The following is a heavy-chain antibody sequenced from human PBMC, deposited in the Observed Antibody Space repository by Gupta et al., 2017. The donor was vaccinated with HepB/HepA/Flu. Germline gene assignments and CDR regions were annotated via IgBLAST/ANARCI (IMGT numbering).Heavy chain of an antibody. V-gene: IGHV4-34*01. Sequence: QVQLQQWGAGLLKPSETLSLTCAVYGGSFNAYSWSWIRQPPGKGLEWIGEINHSGSTNDNPSLKSRVTISEDMSKNQILLKLSYXTAADTAVXYCAYSGSSYHDYWGQGTLVTVSS. CDR2: INHSGST. CDR1: GGSFNAYS. CDR3: AYSGSSYHDY. J-gene: IGHJ4*02. D-gene: IGHD1-26*01.